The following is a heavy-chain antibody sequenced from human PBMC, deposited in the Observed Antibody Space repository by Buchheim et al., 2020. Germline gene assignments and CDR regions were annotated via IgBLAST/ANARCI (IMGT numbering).Heavy chain of an antibody. D-gene: IGHD3-22*01. CDR1: GFTFSNYE. J-gene: IGHJ4*02. Sequence: EVQLVESGGGLVQPGGSLRLSCAASGFTFSNYEMNWVRQAPGKGLEWVSYISSSAYTIYYADYVKGRFTISRDNAENSLFLQMNSLRAEDTAIYYCAREGPYSSDYWGQGTL. CDR3: AREGPYSSDY. V-gene: IGHV3-48*03. CDR2: ISSSAYTI.